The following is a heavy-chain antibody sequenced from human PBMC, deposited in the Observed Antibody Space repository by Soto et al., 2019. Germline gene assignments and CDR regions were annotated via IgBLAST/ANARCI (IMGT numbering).Heavy chain of an antibody. J-gene: IGHJ3*02. CDR3: ARDGYITPWAFDI. CDR2: ISYDGSNK. CDR1: GFTFSSYA. Sequence: QVQLVESGGGVVQPGRSLRLSCAASGFTFSSYAMHWVRQAPGKGLEWVAVISYDGSNKYYADSVKGRFTSSRDNSKNTLYLQMNRLRAEDTAVYYSARDGYITPWAFDIWGQGTMVTVSS. V-gene: IGHV3-30-3*01. D-gene: IGHD5-18*01.